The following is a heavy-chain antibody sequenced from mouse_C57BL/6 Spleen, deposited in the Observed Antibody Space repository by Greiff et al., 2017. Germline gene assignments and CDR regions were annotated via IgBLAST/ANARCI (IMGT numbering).Heavy chain of an antibody. Sequence: DVMLVESGGGLVQPGGSLSLSCAASGFTFTDYYMSWVRQPPGKALEWLGFIRNKANGYTTEYSASVKGRFTISRDNSQSILYLQMNALRAEDSATYYCASHGSYWYFDVWGTGTTVTVSS. D-gene: IGHD1-1*01. CDR1: GFTFTDYY. J-gene: IGHJ1*03. CDR3: ASHGSYWYFDV. V-gene: IGHV7-3*01. CDR2: IRNKANGYTT.